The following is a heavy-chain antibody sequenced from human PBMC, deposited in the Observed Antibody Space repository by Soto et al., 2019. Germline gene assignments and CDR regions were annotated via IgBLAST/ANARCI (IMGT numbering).Heavy chain of an antibody. V-gene: IGHV3-23*01. J-gene: IGHJ4*02. CDR2: ISDSGGST. CDR3: AKNRWGLATTASYFDY. D-gene: IGHD2-21*02. Sequence: PGGSLRLSSAASGFTFSSYAMSWVRQAPGKGLECVSVISDSGGSTHYADSVSGRFTISRDNSKNTLYLQMNSLRAEDTAVYYCAKNRWGLATTASYFDYWGQGTLVTVS. CDR1: GFTFSSYA.